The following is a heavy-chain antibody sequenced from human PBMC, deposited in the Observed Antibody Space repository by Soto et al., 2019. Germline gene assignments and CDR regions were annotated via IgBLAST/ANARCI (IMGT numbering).Heavy chain of an antibody. CDR2: TRST. V-gene: IGHV4-59*08. Sequence: QVQLQESGPGLVKPSETLSLTCTVSGDSISSFYWSWIRQPPGKGLEWIGYTRSTNYNPALKSRVTISADTSLNQVSLRLTSVTAADTAVYYCARRGGGFDNWFDPWGQGTLVTVSS. J-gene: IGHJ5*02. CDR1: GDSISSFY. CDR3: ARRGGGFDNWFDP.